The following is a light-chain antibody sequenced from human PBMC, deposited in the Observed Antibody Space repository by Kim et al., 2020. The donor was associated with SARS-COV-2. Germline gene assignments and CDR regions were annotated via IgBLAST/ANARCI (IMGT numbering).Light chain of an antibody. CDR3: SSYTSSSTVV. J-gene: IGLJ2*01. V-gene: IGLV2-14*03. Sequence: QSALTQPASVSGSPGQSITISCTGTSYDVGGYDYVAWYQHLPGKAPKLMIYAVSGRPSGISSRFSASKSDNTASLTISGLQADDEADYYCSSYTSSSTVVFGGGTKVTVL. CDR2: AVS. CDR1: SYDVGGYDY.